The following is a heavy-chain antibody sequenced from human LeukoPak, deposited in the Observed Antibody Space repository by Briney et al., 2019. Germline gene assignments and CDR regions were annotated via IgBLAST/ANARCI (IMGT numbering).Heavy chain of an antibody. J-gene: IGHJ6*03. CDR2: ISYDGSNK. Sequence: QSGGSLRLSCAASGFTFSSYAMHWVRQAPGKGLEWVAVISYDGSNKYYADSVKGRFTISRDNSKNTLYLQMNSLRAEDTAVYYCAREEHDEVGPFYYYYYYMDVWGKGTTVTVSS. V-gene: IGHV3-30*01. D-gene: IGHD1-26*01. CDR1: GFTFSSYA. CDR3: AREEHDEVGPFYYYYYYMDV.